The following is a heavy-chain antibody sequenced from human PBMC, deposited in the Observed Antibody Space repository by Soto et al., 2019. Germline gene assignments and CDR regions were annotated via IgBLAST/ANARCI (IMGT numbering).Heavy chain of an antibody. J-gene: IGHJ4*02. CDR1: GYTFTNYA. Sequence: QVHLVQSGAEEKKPGASVKVSCKASGYTFTNYAMHWVRHAPGQGLEWMGWINPGNGNTKYSQKFQGRVTITRDTSASTAYMELSSLRSEDTAVYYCARDRYSNSWYSFDYWVQGTLVTVSS. CDR2: INPGNGNT. CDR3: ARDRYSNSWYSFDY. V-gene: IGHV1-3*05. D-gene: IGHD6-13*01.